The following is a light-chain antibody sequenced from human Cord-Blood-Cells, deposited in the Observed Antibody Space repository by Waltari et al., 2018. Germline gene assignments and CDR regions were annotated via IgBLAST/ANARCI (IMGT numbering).Light chain of an antibody. V-gene: IGKV1-39*01. J-gene: IGKJ4*01. CDR2: AAS. CDR3: QQSYSTPLP. Sequence: DIQMTQSPSSLSASVGDRVTITCRASQSISSYLNWYQQKPGKAPKLLIYAASSLQSGVPSRFSGSGSGTDFTLTIRRLQPEDFATYYCQQSYSTPLPCGGGTKVEIK. CDR1: QSISSY.